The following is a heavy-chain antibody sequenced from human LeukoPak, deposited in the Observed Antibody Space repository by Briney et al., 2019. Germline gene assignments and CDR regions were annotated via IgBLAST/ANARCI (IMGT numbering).Heavy chain of an antibody. V-gene: IGHV4-4*07. CDR1: GGSISSYY. D-gene: IGHD3-3*01. J-gene: IGHJ5*02. CDR2: IYTSGST. CDR3: ARDPGWVTIFGVVIEGNWFDP. Sequence: SETLSLTCTVSGGSISSYYWSWIRQPARKGLEWIGRIYTSGSTNYNPSLKSRVAMSVDTSKNQFSLKLSSVTAADTAVYYCARDPGWVTIFGVVIEGNWFDPWGQGTLVTVSS.